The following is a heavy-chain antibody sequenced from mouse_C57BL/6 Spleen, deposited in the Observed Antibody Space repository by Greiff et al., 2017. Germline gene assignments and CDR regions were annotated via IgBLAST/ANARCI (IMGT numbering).Heavy chain of an antibody. V-gene: IGHV2-2*01. J-gene: IGHJ3*01. D-gene: IGHD2-2*01. CDR3: ARVMGYDGAWFAY. Sequence: VKLMESGPGLVQPSQSLSITCTVSGFSLTSYGVHWVRQSPGKGLEWLGVIWSGGSTDYNAAFISRLSISKDNSKSQVFFKMNSLQADGTAIYYCARVMGYDGAWFAYWGQGTLVTVSA. CDR2: IWSGGST. CDR1: GFSLTSYG.